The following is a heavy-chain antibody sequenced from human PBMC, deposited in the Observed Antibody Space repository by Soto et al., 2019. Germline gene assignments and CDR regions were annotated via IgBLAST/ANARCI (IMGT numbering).Heavy chain of an antibody. CDR1: GGSFSGYY. J-gene: IGHJ6*03. V-gene: IGHV4-34*01. D-gene: IGHD2-2*01. CDR3: ARALIVVPAAMLYYYMDV. CDR2: INHSGST. Sequence: QVQLQQWGAGLLKPSETLSLTCAVYGGSFSGYYWSWIRQPPGKGLEWIGEINHSGSTNYKPSLKSRVTISVDTSKNQFSLKLSSVTAADTAVYYCARALIVVPAAMLYYYMDVWGKGTTVTVSS.